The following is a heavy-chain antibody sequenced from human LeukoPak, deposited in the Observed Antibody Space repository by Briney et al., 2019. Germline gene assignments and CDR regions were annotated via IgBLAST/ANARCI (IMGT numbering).Heavy chain of an antibody. D-gene: IGHD2-15*01. Sequence: SETLSLTCTVSGGSISSSYYYWGWIRQPPGERLEWIGSIFYAGSTYDNPSLKSRVTMSVDTSKSQFSLSLSSVTAADTAVYYCASVYCDGGSCYPRYWGQGTLVAVSS. CDR2: IFYAGST. CDR3: ASVYCDGGSCYPRY. J-gene: IGHJ4*02. V-gene: IGHV4-39*01. CDR1: GGSISSSYYY.